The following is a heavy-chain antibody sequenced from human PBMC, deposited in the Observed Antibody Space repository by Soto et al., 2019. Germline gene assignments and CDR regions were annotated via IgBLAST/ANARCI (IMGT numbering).Heavy chain of an antibody. CDR2: IVPLFRTT. CDR3: ARGGYSSTWSNLLDRSGLDV. V-gene: IGHV1-69*06. J-gene: IGHJ6*02. D-gene: IGHD6-13*01. CDR1: GGTFSSYA. Sequence: QVQLVQSGAEAKKPGSSVKFSCKTSGGTFSSYAISWVRQAPGQGLEWMGGIVPLFRTTNYAQKFQGRVTITADTSTYTVYMELSALRSGDTAVYYCARGGYSSTWSNLLDRSGLDVWGQGTTVTVSS.